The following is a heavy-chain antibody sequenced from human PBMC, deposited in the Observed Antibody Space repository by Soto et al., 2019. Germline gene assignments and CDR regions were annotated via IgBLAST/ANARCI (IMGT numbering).Heavy chain of an antibody. J-gene: IGHJ4*02. CDR2: IKSETDGGTT. D-gene: IGHD3-10*01. CDR3: TTDRRITMAQFDY. V-gene: IGHV3-15*01. Sequence: XGSLRLSCAAAGFTLSNAWMSWVRQAPGKGLEWVGRIKSETDGGTTDYAAPVKGRFTISRDDSKNTLYLQMNSLKTEDTAVYYCTTDRRITMAQFDYWGQGTLVTVSS. CDR1: GFTLSNAW.